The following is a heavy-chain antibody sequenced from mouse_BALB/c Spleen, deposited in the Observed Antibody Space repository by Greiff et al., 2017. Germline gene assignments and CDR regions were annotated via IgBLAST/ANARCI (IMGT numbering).Heavy chain of an antibody. J-gene: IGHJ4*01. Sequence: EVKVVESGGGLVQPGGSLKLSCAASGFTFSSYGMSWVRQTPDKRLELVATINSNGGSTYYPDSVKGRFTISRDNAKNTLYLQMSSLKSEDTAMYYCARDNSPITTEMDYWGQGTSVTVSS. CDR1: GFTFSSYG. V-gene: IGHV5-6-3*01. CDR3: ARDNSPITTEMDY. CDR2: INSNGGST. D-gene: IGHD1-1*01.